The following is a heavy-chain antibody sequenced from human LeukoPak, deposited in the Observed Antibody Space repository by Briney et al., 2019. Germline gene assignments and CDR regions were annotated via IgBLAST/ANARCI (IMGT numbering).Heavy chain of an antibody. D-gene: IGHD3-3*01. J-gene: IGHJ5*02. V-gene: IGHV3-48*01. CDR1: GFTFSTYN. CDR2: ISSSGDTI. CDR3: ARDRSGDADFWSGYYTNYFDP. Sequence: GGSLSLSCVASGFTFSTYNINWGRQAPGKGLGWVSYISSSGDTIYYADSLKGRFTIFRDNAKNSLYLQMNSLRAEDTAVYYCARDRSGDADFWSGYYTNYFDPWGQGTLVTVSS.